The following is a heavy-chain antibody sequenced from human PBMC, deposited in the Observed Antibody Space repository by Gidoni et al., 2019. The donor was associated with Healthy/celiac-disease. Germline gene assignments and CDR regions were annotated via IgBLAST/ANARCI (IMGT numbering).Heavy chain of an antibody. CDR1: GGSFSGSY. V-gene: IGHV4-34*01. CDR2: INHSGST. CDR3: ARGLGGCSGGSCYLRTAYGMDV. J-gene: IGHJ6*02. Sequence: QVQLQQWGAGLLKPSETLSLTCAVYGGSFSGSYWSWTRPPPGKGLEWIGEINHSGSTNYNPSLKSRVTISVDTSKNQFSLKLSSVTAADTAVYYCARGLGGCSGGSCYLRTAYGMDVWGQGTTVTVSS. D-gene: IGHD2-15*01.